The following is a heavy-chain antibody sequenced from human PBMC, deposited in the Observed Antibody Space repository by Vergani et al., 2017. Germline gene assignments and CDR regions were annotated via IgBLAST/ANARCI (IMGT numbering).Heavy chain of an antibody. CDR1: GGSISSSSHF. CDR3: ARHDSGHYDSSYYGLDV. J-gene: IGHJ6*02. D-gene: IGHD3-16*01. V-gene: IGHV4-39*01. CDR2: IYYSGST. Sequence: QVQLQESGPGVVKPSQTLSLICTLSGGSISSSSHFWGWPRPTPGKGLEWIGSIYYSGSTYYNPSLKSRVSISVDTSKNQFSLKLSSVTAADSAVYYCARHDSGHYDSSYYGLDVWGQGTTVTVSS.